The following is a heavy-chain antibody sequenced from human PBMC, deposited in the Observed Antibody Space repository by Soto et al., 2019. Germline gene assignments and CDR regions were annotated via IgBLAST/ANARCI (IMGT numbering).Heavy chain of an antibody. CDR1: GFTFSSYA. CDR2: ISGSGGST. V-gene: IGHV3-23*01. D-gene: IGHD3-3*01. CDR3: AKHSVGVVIKNWFDP. Sequence: AGGSLRLSCAASGFTFSSYAMSCVRQAPGKGLEWVSAISGSGGSTYYADSVKGRFTISRDNSKNTLYLQMNSLRAEDTAVYYCAKHSVGVVIKNWFDPWGQGTPVTVSS. J-gene: IGHJ5*02.